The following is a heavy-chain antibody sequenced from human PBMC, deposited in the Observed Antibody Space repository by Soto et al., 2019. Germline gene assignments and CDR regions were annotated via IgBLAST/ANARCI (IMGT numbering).Heavy chain of an antibody. Sequence: QVHLVESGGGVVQPGRSLTISCVGSGFAFSTYGMHWVRQAPAKGLEWVALISYDGTDKYYADSVKGRFSISRDNSRGAVALQMDSLRPEDTAVYYCAKDFGAWSDSWGQGTLVNVSS. V-gene: IGHV3-30*18. CDR1: GFAFSTYG. CDR2: ISYDGTDK. D-gene: IGHD6-19*01. CDR3: AKDFGAWSDS. J-gene: IGHJ5*02.